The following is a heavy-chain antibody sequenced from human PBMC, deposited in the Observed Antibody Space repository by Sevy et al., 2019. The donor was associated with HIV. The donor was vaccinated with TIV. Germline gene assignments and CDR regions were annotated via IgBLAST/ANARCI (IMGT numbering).Heavy chain of an antibody. J-gene: IGHJ4*02. Sequence: GGSLRLSCAASGFTFSSYSMNWVRQAPGKGLEWVSSISSSSSHIYYADSVKGRFTISRDNAKNSLYLQMNSLRAEDTAVYYCARRGSYHLDYWGQGTLVTVSS. V-gene: IGHV3-21*01. CDR2: ISSSSSHI. CDR1: GFTFSSYS. D-gene: IGHD1-26*01. CDR3: ARRGSYHLDY.